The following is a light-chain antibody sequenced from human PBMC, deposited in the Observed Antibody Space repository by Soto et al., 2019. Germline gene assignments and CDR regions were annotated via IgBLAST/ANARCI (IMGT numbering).Light chain of an antibody. CDR3: QQSYSTPT. V-gene: IGKV1-39*01. Sequence: DIQMTQSPSSLSASVGDRVTITCRASQNISIYLKWYQQKPGKAPQLLIYAASSLQSGVPSRFSGSGSGTDFTLTISSLQPEDFATYYCQQSYSTPTFGQGTKLDIK. CDR2: AAS. J-gene: IGKJ2*01. CDR1: QNISIY.